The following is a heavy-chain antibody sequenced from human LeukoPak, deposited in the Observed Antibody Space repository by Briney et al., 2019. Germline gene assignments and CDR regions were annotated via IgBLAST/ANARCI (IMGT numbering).Heavy chain of an antibody. CDR3: ARSLYYDILTGNFDY. D-gene: IGHD3-9*01. J-gene: IGHJ4*02. Sequence: GASLRLSCAASGFTFSSYAMSWVRQAPGKGLEWVAVISYDGSNKYYADSVKGRFTISRDNSKNTLYLQMNSLRAEDTAVYYCARSLYYDILTGNFDYWGQGTLVTVSS. CDR1: GFTFSSYA. V-gene: IGHV3-30*04. CDR2: ISYDGSNK.